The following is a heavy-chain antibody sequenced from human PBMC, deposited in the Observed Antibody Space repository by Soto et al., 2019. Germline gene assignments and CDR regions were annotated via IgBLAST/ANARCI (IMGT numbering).Heavy chain of an antibody. J-gene: IGHJ6*02. V-gene: IGHV3-33*01. D-gene: IGHD3-3*01. CDR2: IWYDGSNK. CDR3: ARATPPPTYDFWSGDYYYYYGMDV. CDR1: GFTFSSYC. Sequence: PGGSLRLSCAASGFTFSSYCMHWVRQAPGKGLEWVAVIWYDGSNKYYADSVKGRFTISRDNSKNTLYLQMNSLRAEDTAVYYWARATPPPTYDFWSGDYYYYYGMDVWGQGTTVTVSS.